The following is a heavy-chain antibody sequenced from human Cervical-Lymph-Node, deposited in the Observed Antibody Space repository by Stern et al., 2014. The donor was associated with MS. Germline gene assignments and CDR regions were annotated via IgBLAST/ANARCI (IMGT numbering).Heavy chain of an antibody. J-gene: IGHJ4*02. CDR3: ASIGSADGYNPGRDY. V-gene: IGHV3-30*04. CDR1: GFTFDYYA. CDR2: ISHDGTNQ. D-gene: IGHD5-24*01. Sequence: VQLVESGGGVVQPGRPLRLACATSGFTFDYYAMHWVRQAPGKGLEWVAVISHDGTNQYYADYLPGRFTNSRGNFNNTRYLQSTSLRAEDTAVYYCASIGSADGYNPGRDYWGQGTLVSVSS.